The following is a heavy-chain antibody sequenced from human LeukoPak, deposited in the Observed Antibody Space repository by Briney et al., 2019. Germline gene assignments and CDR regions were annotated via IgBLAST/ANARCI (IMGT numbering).Heavy chain of an antibody. CDR3: ARLTILSYRGHNWFDP. Sequence: RGESLKISCKGSGYSFTSYWIGWVRQMPGKGLEWMGIIYPGDSDTRYSPSFQGQVTISADKSISTAYLQWSSLKASDTAMYYCARLTILSYRGHNWFDPWGQRTLVTVSS. J-gene: IGHJ5*02. V-gene: IGHV5-51*01. CDR2: IYPGDSDT. D-gene: IGHD3-9*01. CDR1: GYSFTSYW.